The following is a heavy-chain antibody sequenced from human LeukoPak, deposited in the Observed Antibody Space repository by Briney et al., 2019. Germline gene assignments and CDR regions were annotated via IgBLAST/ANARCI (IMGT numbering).Heavy chain of an antibody. V-gene: IGHV3-23*01. J-gene: IGHJ4*02. Sequence: SGGSLRLSCGASGLRFSSYAMSWVRQAPGKGLEWVSSISGSGGSTYYTDSVKGRFAISRDNSKSTLYLQMNSLGTDDTALYYCVKGGQNYDFWRFDYWGQGTLVTASS. CDR2: ISGSGGST. CDR1: GLRFSSYA. D-gene: IGHD3-3*01. CDR3: VKGGQNYDFWRFDY.